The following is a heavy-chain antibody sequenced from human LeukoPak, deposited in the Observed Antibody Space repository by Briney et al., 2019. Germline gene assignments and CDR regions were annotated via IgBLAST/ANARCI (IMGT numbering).Heavy chain of an antibody. J-gene: IGHJ4*02. Sequence: GGSLRLSCTASGFTFSSHSMNWVRQAPGKGLEWVSSISSSSSYIYYADSVKGRFTISRDNAKNSLYLQMNSLRAEDTAVYYCARDANRYNWNEGSDYWGQGTLVTVSS. V-gene: IGHV3-21*01. CDR1: GFTFSSHS. CDR2: ISSSSSYI. D-gene: IGHD1-1*01. CDR3: ARDANRYNWNEGSDY.